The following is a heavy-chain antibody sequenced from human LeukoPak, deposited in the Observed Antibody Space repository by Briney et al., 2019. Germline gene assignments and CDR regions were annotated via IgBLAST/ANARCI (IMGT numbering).Heavy chain of an antibody. V-gene: IGHV3-72*01. CDR2: IRDKAHSYTT. Sequence: PEGSLRLSCAASGFTFSDHYMDWVRQAPGKGLEWVGRIRDKAHSYTTEYAASVKGRFTISREESKNSLYLQMNILNTEDTAVYYCASTDYGDPRFFDLWGRGTLVTVSS. CDR1: GFTFSDHY. CDR3: ASTDYGDPRFFDL. J-gene: IGHJ2*01. D-gene: IGHD4-17*01.